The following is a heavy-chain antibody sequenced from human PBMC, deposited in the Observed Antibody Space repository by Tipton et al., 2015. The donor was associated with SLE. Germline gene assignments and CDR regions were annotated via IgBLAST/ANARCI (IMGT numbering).Heavy chain of an antibody. D-gene: IGHD3-22*01. CDR3: ARVGSSGYYDNNWFDP. Sequence: TLSLTCTVSGGPIYTGDYYWSWIRQHPGKGLEWIGYIFYSGRTYYNPSLRSRVTILVDTSKNQFSLRLSSVTAADTAVYYCARVGSSGYYDNNWFDPWGQGTLVTVSS. CDR2: IFYSGRT. J-gene: IGHJ5*02. V-gene: IGHV4-31*03. CDR1: GGPIYTGDYY.